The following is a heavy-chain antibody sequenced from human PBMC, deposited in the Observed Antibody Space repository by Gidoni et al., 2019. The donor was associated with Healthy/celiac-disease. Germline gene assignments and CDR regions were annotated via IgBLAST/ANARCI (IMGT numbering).Heavy chain of an antibody. CDR3: ARADSGWSQDYYYYMDV. J-gene: IGHJ6*03. CDR2: IWYDGSNK. Sequence: QVQLVESGGGVVQPGRSLRLSCAASGFTFSSYGMHWVRQAPGKGLEWVAVIWYDGSNKYYADSVKGRFTISRDKSKNTLYLQMNSLRAEDTAVYYCARADSGWSQDYYYYMDVWGKGTTVTVSS. D-gene: IGHD6-19*01. CDR1: GFTFSSYG. V-gene: IGHV3-33*01.